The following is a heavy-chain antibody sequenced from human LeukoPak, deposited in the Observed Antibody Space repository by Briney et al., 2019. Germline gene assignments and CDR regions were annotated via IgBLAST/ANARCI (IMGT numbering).Heavy chain of an antibody. J-gene: IGHJ4*02. V-gene: IGHV3-23*01. CDR3: AKDRRGLGSTFVY. CDR2: VSGRGGST. D-gene: IGHD3-10*01. Sequence: PGWSLTLSCLCSGFILSSYGMGWVRPAPGKGLAWVSAVSGRGGSTDYADPVKGRFTITRDNSKNTLYLQMNSLSAEDTAVYYCAKDRRGLGSTFVYWGQGTLVTVSS. CDR1: GFILSSYG.